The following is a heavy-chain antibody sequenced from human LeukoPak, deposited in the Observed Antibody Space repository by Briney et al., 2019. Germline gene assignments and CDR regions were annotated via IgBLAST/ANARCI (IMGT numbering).Heavy chain of an antibody. CDR3: ARVYISYYGSGNYYTQQPFDI. CDR2: ISSSSRIR. Sequence: GGSLRLSCAASGFTFSTYSRNWVRQAPGKGLGWVSSISSSSRIRYYADSVKGRFSISRDNAKNSLYLQMDRLRDEDTAVYYCARVYISYYGSGNYYTQQPFDIWGQGTMVTVSS. V-gene: IGHV3-48*02. J-gene: IGHJ3*02. CDR1: GFTFSTYS. D-gene: IGHD3-10*01.